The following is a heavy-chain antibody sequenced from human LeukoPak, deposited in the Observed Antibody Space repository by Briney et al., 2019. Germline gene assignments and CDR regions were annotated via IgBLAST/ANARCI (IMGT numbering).Heavy chain of an antibody. CDR1: GFTFSSCE. V-gene: IGHV3-48*03. Sequence: GGSLRLSCAASGFTFSSCEMNWVRLAPGKGLEWLSYISNSGSSKYYADSVRGRFTISRDNAKNSLYLQMNSLRAEDTAVYYCARMNYDILTGYYLRAFDVWGQGTMVTVSS. J-gene: IGHJ3*01. D-gene: IGHD3-9*01. CDR3: ARMNYDILTGYYLRAFDV. CDR2: ISNSGSSK.